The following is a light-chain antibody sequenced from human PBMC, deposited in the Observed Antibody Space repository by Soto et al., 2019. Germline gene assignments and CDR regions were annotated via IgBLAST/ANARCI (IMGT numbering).Light chain of an antibody. CDR3: QEYITVPIT. CDR1: HSISNF. Sequence: INNSPSSLTAHIGDRVGFTCRARHSISNFFAWYQQKPGKVPKLLISAASTLQTGVPSRFSGSGSGTDFTLTISSLQPEDVATYYCQEYITVPITFCEGTKVDIK. V-gene: IGKV1-27*01. CDR2: AAS. J-gene: IGKJ4*01.